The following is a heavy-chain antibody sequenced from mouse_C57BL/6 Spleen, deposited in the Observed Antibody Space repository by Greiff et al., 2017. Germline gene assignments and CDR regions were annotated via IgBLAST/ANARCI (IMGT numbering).Heavy chain of an antibody. J-gene: IGHJ2*01. CDR3: TTSGSSITTVVAPLDY. CDR2: IDPGNGDT. CDR1: GFNIKDDY. D-gene: IGHD1-1*01. V-gene: IGHV14-4*01. Sequence: VQLQQSGAELVRPGASVKLSCTASGFNIKDDYMHWVKQRPEQGLEWIGWIDPGNGDTEYASKFQGKATITADTSSTTAYLQLSSLTSEDTAVYYCTTSGSSITTVVAPLDYWGQGTTLTVSS.